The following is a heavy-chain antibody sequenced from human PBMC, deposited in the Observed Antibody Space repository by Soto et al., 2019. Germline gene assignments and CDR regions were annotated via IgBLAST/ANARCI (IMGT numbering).Heavy chain of an antibody. CDR1: GFTFSSYA. J-gene: IGHJ6*02. CDR3: ARDLTVTYYYYYGMDV. Sequence: GGSLRLSCAASGFTFSSYAMHWVRQAPGKGLEWVAVISYDGSNKYYADSVKGRFTISRDNSKNTLYLQMSSLRAEDTAVYYCARDLTVTYYYYYGMDVWGQGTTVTAP. D-gene: IGHD4-17*01. CDR2: ISYDGSNK. V-gene: IGHV3-30-3*01.